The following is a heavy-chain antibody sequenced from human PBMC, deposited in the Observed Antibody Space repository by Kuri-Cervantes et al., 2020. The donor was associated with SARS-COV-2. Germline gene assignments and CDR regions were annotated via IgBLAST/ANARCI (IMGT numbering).Heavy chain of an antibody. Sequence: GSLRLSCAVYGGSFSGYYWSWIRQPPGKGLEWIGEINHSGSTNYNPSLKSRVTISVDTSKNQFSLKLSSVTAADTAVYYCARAAQTYDFWSGYYRYYYYMDVWGKGTTVTVSS. D-gene: IGHD3-3*01. V-gene: IGHV4-34*01. CDR2: INHSGST. CDR1: GGSFSGYY. J-gene: IGHJ6*03. CDR3: ARAAQTYDFWSGYYRYYYYMDV.